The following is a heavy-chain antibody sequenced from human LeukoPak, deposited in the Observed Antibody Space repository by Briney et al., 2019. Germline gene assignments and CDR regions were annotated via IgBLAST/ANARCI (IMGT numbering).Heavy chain of an antibody. CDR1: GGSLSNSSFY. CDR2: IYYGGNT. J-gene: IGHJ4*02. Sequence: PSETLSLTCSVSGGSLSNSSFYWGWVRPPPGKGLEWIGSIYYGGNTYYKPSLKSRVTISVDTSKNQFSLKLNSVTAADTAVYYCATDPTYDNSGFPFDYWGQGTLVTVSS. V-gene: IGHV4-39*01. CDR3: ATDPTYDNSGFPFDY. D-gene: IGHD3-22*01.